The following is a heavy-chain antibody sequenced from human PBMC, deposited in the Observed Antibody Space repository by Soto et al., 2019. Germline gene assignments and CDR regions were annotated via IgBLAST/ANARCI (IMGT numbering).Heavy chain of an antibody. D-gene: IGHD6-13*01. CDR1: GGSISRYY. J-gene: IGHJ6*02. CDR3: ARDGYVGIAAAGFYYYYGMDV. CDR2: IYYSGST. Sequence: PSVTLSVTCTVSGGSISRYYWSWIRQPPGKGLEWIGYIYYSGSTNYNPSLKSRVTISVDTSKNQFSLKLSSVTAADTAVYYCARDGYVGIAAAGFYYYYGMDVWGQGTTVTVSS. V-gene: IGHV4-59*01.